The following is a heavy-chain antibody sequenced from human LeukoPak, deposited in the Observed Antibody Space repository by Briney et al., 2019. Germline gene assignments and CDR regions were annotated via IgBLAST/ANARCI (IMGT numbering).Heavy chain of an antibody. V-gene: IGHV5-51*01. J-gene: IGHJ4*02. Sequence: GESLKISCKGSGYSFTSYWIGWWRQMPGKGLEGMGIIYPGGSDTRYSPPFQGQVTISAEKSISTAYLQWSSLKASDTAMYYCARRGEIYCGGDCYRDYWGEGTLVTVSS. CDR2: IYPGGSDT. D-gene: IGHD2-21*02. CDR3: ARRGEIYCGGDCYRDY. CDR1: GYSFTSYW.